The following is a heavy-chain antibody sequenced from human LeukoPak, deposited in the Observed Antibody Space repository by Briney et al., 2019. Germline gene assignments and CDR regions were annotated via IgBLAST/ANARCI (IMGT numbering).Heavy chain of an antibody. CDR1: GFTFSSYS. CDR2: ISSSSSYI. J-gene: IGHJ4*02. V-gene: IGHV3-21*01. CDR3: ARDKRSGPPDY. Sequence: GGSLRLSCAASGFTFSSYSMNWVRQAPGKGLEWVSSISSSSSYIYYADSVKRRFTISRHNDKNSLYLQMTSLRAEDTAVYYCARDKRSGPPDYWGQGTLVTVSS. D-gene: IGHD2-15*01.